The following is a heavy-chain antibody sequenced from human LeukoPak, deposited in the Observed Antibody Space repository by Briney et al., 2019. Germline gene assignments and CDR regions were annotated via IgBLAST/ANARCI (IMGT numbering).Heavy chain of an antibody. J-gene: IGHJ5*02. V-gene: IGHV1-3*01. Sequence: ASVKVSCKASGYTFTSYAMHWVRQAPGQRLGWMGWINAGNGNTKYSQKFQGRVTITRDTSASTAYMELSSLRSEDTAVYYCARSVGIPNWFDPWGQGTLVTVSS. CDR3: ARSVGIPNWFDP. D-gene: IGHD3-22*01. CDR1: GYTFTSYA. CDR2: INAGNGNT.